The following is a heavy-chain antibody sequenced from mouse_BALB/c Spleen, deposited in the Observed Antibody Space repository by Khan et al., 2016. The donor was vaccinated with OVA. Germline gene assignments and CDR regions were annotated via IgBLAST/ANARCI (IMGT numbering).Heavy chain of an antibody. CDR1: GYTFTSYV. D-gene: IGHD1-2*01. Sequence: VQLQQPGPELVKPGASVKMSCMASGYTFTSYVIHWVRQKPGQDLAWIGYIYPYNDDTKYNEKFKGKATLTSDKSSSTAFMELSSLTSGDSAVYYCARRLRLQGFPCWGQGTLVTVSA. CDR2: IYPYNDDT. CDR3: ARRLRLQGFPC. J-gene: IGHJ3*01. V-gene: IGHV1S136*01.